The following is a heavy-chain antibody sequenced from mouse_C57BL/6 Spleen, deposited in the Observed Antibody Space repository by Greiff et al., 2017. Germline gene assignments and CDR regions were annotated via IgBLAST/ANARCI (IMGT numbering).Heavy chain of an antibody. CDR3: ARGSNYPYYYAMDY. CDR1: GFTFSDYG. Sequence: EVKVVESGGGLVKPGGSLKLSCAASGFTFSDYGMHWVRQAPEKGLEWVAYISSGSSTIYYADTVKGRFTLSRDNAKNTLFLQMTSLRSEDTAMYYCARGSNYPYYYAMDYWGQGTSVTVSS. CDR2: ISSGSSTI. D-gene: IGHD2-5*01. V-gene: IGHV5-17*01. J-gene: IGHJ4*01.